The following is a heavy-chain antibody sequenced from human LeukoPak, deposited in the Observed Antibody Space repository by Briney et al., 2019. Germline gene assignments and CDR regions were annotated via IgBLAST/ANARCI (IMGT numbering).Heavy chain of an antibody. CDR3: ARHKRIMVVNGEFDY. CDR1: GGSISNYY. Sequence: PSETLSLTCTVSGGSISNYYWSWIRQPPGKGLEWIGYIYYTGSTNYNPSLKTRVTISVDTSKNQFSLKLSSVTAADTAVYYCARHKRIMVVNGEFDYWGQGTLVTVSS. J-gene: IGHJ4*02. V-gene: IGHV4-59*01. D-gene: IGHD2-21*01. CDR2: IYYTGST.